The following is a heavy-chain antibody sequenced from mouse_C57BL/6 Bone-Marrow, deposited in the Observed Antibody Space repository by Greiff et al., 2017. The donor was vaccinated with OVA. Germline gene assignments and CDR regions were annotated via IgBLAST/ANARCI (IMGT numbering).Heavy chain of an antibody. J-gene: IGHJ4*01. V-gene: IGHV1-55*01. CDR1: GYTFTSYW. CDR2: IYPGSGST. Sequence: VQLQQPGAELVKPGASVKMSCKASGYTFTSYWISWVKQRPGQGLEWIGDIYPGSGSTNYNEKFKSKATLTVDTSSSTAYMQLSSLTSEDSAVYYCARYDDYDDYAMDYWGQGTSVTVSS. CDR3: ARYDDYDDYAMDY. D-gene: IGHD2-4*01.